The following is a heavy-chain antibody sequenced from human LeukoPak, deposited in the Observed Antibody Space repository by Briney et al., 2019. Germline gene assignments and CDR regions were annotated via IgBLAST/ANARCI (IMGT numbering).Heavy chain of an antibody. J-gene: IGHJ4*02. Sequence: GGSLRLSCVASGFTFSNYLMNWVRQAPGKGLEWVSGISHSGSSIYYADSVKGRFTISRDNSKNPLYLQMDRLRVEDTAVYYCAMALDYWGQGTLVTVSS. CDR3: AMALDY. CDR2: ISHSGSSI. CDR1: GFTFSNYL. V-gene: IGHV3-23*01.